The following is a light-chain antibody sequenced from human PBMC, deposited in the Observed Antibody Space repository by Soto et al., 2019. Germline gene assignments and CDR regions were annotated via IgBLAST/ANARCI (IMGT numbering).Light chain of an antibody. CDR3: QQYNSYSPLYT. CDR1: QSISSW. Sequence: DIQMTQSPSTLSASVGDRVTITCRASQSISSWLAWYQQKPGEAPKLLIYKASSLESGVPSRFSGSGSGTEFTLTISSLQPDDFATYYCQQYNSYSPLYTFGQGTKLEIK. CDR2: KAS. J-gene: IGKJ2*01. V-gene: IGKV1-5*03.